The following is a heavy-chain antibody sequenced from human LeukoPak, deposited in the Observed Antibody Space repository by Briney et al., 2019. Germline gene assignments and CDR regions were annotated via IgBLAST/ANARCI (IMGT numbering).Heavy chain of an antibody. Sequence: GGSLRLSCAASGFIFSNYWMHWVRQAPGKGLVWVSRIKTDGSTITYADSVKGRFTISRDNAMNTLYLQMNSLGAEDTAVYYCTRDLMDYDVSTGLHHYYMDVWGQGTTVTVSS. CDR3: TRDLMDYDVSTGLHHYYMDV. D-gene: IGHD3-9*01. V-gene: IGHV3-74*01. J-gene: IGHJ6*02. CDR2: IKTDGSTI. CDR1: GFIFSNYW.